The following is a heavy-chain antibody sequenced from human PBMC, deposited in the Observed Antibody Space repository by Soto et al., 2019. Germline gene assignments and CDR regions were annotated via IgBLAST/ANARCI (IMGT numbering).Heavy chain of an antibody. CDR1: GFTFSSYA. CDR3: AREQLDY. D-gene: IGHD6-13*01. Sequence: QVQLVESGGGVVQPGRSLRLSCAASGFTFSSYAMHWVRQAPGKGLEWVAVIYSGGATIYADSVKGRFTISRDKSKNTLYLQMNSPRAEDTAIYYCAREQLDYWGQGTPVTVSS. CDR2: IYSGGAT. J-gene: IGHJ4*02. V-gene: IGHV3-30*14.